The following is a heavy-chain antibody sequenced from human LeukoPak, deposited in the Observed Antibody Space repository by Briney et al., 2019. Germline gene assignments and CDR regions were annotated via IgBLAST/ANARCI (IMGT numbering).Heavy chain of an antibody. CDR3: AKISGYYYDSSGYYSDY. V-gene: IGHV3-30*18. D-gene: IGHD3-22*01. J-gene: IGHJ4*02. Sequence: QSGRSLRLSCAASGFTFSSYGMHWVRQAPGKGLEWVAVISYDGSNKYYADSVKGRFTISRDNSKNTLYLQMNSLRAEDTAVYYCAKISGYYYDSSGYYSDYWGQGTLVTVSS. CDR2: ISYDGSNK. CDR1: GFTFSSYG.